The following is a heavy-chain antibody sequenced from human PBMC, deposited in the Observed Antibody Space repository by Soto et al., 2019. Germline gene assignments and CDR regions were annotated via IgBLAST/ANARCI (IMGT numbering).Heavy chain of an antibody. CDR3: AREMSYYFDS. CDR2: IYHTEAT. V-gene: IGHV4-30-2*01. Sequence: QVQLQESGSGLVKPSQTLVLTCTVSGDSISRDGSSWSWLRQPPGKGLEWIGHIYHTEATYYNPSLKTRVPTSVDKSKNQFSLSLASVTAADTAVYYCAREMSYYFDSWGHGTLVTVSS. CDR1: GDSISRDGSS. J-gene: IGHJ4*01.